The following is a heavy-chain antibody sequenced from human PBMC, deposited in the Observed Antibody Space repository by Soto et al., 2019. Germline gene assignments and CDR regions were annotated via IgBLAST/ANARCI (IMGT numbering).Heavy chain of an antibody. D-gene: IGHD4-17*01. CDR2: INPNSGGT. J-gene: IGHJ3*02. Sequence: GASVKVSCKASGYTFTGYYMHWVRQAPGQGLEWMGWINPNSGGTNYAQKFQGWVTMTRDTSISTAYMELSRLRSDDTAVYYCARVVSYGENAFDIWGQGTMVTVSS. V-gene: IGHV1-2*04. CDR1: GYTFTGYY. CDR3: ARVVSYGENAFDI.